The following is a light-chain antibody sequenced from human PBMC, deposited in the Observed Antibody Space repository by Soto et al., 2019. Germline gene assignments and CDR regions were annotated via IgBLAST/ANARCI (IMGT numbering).Light chain of an antibody. CDR1: QSVLYSSNNKNY. V-gene: IGKV4-1*01. J-gene: IGKJ1*01. Sequence: DIVMTQSPDSLAVSLGERATINCKSSQSVLYSSNNKNYLAWYQQKPGQPPRLLIYWASTRESGVPDRFSGSGSGTDFTLTISSLQADDVAVYYCQQYYSTPDVTFAQGTKVEIK. CDR2: WAS. CDR3: QQYYSTPDVT.